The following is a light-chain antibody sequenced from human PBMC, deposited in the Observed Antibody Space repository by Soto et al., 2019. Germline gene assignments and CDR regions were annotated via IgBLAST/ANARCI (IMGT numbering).Light chain of an antibody. J-gene: IGKJ1*01. CDR3: QQYFSFPWT. CDR2: LAS. Sequence: DIVMTQSPDSLAVSLGERATINCKSSQSVLYSSNNKNYLAWYQQRPGQPPNLLIYLASTRESGVPDRFSGSGSGTDFTLTISSLQAEDVANYYCQQYFSFPWTFGQGTKVEIK. CDR1: QSVLYSSNNKNY. V-gene: IGKV4-1*01.